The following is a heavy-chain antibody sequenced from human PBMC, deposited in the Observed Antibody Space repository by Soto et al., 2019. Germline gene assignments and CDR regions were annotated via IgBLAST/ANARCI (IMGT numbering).Heavy chain of an antibody. Sequence: PGESLKISCKGSGYSFTSYWIGWVRQMPGKGLEWMGIIYPGDSDTRYSPSSQGQVTISADKSISTAYLQWSSLKASDTAMYYCARLPIVVVTANLGAFDYWGQGTLVTVSS. CDR1: GYSFTSYW. J-gene: IGHJ4*02. V-gene: IGHV5-51*01. CDR2: IYPGDSDT. D-gene: IGHD2-21*02. CDR3: ARLPIVVVTANLGAFDY.